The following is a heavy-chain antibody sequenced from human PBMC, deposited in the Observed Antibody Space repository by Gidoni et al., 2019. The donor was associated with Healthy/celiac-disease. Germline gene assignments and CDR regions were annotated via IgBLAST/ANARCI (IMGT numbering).Heavy chain of an antibody. V-gene: IGHV4-34*01. CDR3: ARGNIIFSGGSCYFDY. D-gene: IGHD2-15*01. Sequence: QVQLQQWGAGLLKPSETLSLTCAVYGGSFSGYYWSWIRQPPGKGLEWIGEINHSGSTNYNPSLKIRVTISVDTSKNQFSLKLSSVTAADTAVYYCARGNIIFSGGSCYFDYWGQGTLVTVSS. J-gene: IGHJ4*02. CDR1: GGSFSGYY. CDR2: INHSGST.